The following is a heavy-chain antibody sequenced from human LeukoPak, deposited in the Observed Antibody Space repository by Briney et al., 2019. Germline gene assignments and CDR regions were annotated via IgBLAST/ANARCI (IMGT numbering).Heavy chain of an antibody. J-gene: IGHJ4*02. CDR2: IIPIFGTA. Sequence: ASVKVSCKASGYTFTGYYMHWVRQAPGQGLEWMGGIIPIFGTANYAQKFQGRVTITADESTSTAYMELSSLRSEDTAVYYCARGVGAITYYFDYWGQGTLVTVSS. V-gene: IGHV1-69*13. CDR3: ARGVGAITYYFDY. CDR1: GYTFTGYY. D-gene: IGHD1-26*01.